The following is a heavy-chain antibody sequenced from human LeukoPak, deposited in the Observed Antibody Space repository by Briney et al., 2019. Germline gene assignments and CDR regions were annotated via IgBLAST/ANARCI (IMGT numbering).Heavy chain of an antibody. Sequence: GGSLRLSCAASGFTFSSYGMHWVRQAPAKGLEWVAFIRYDGSNKYYADSVKGRFTISRDNCKVTLYLQMDSLRAEDTAVYYCAKDLLRSAAYWGQGTLVTVSS. CDR2: IRYDGSNK. V-gene: IGHV3-30*02. CDR1: GFTFSSYG. J-gene: IGHJ4*02. CDR3: AKDLLRSAAY.